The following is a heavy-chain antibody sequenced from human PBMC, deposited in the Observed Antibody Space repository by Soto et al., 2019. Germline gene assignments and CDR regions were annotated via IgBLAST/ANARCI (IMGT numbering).Heavy chain of an antibody. J-gene: IGHJ4*02. D-gene: IGHD4-17*01. Sequence: EVQLVESGGGLVQPGGSLRLSCAASGFTVSSNYMSWVRQAPGKGLEWVPVIYSGGSTYYADSVKGRFTISRHNSKNTLYLQMNSLRAEDTAVYYCARHYGDYRGNFDYWGQGTLVTVSS. V-gene: IGHV3-53*04. CDR3: ARHYGDYRGNFDY. CDR1: GFTVSSNY. CDR2: IYSGGST.